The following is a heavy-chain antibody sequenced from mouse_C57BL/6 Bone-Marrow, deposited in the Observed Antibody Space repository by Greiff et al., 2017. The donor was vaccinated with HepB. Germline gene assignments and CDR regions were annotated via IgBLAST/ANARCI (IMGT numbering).Heavy chain of an antibody. D-gene: IGHD2-4*01. CDR3: ATYDCGYYAMDY. CDR1: GYSITSGYY. CDR2: ISYDGSN. V-gene: IGHV3-6*01. J-gene: IGHJ4*01. Sequence: VQLQQSGPGLVKPSQSLSLTCSVTGYSITSGYYWNWIRQFPGNKLEWMGYISYDGSNNYNPSLKNRISITRDTSKNQFFLKLNSVTTEDTATYYCATYDCGYYAMDYWGQGTSVTVSS.